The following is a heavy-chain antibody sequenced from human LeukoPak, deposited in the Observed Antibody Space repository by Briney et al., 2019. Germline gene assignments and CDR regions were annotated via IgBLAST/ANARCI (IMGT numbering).Heavy chain of an antibody. J-gene: IGHJ5*02. V-gene: IGHV3-33*06. CDR2: IWYDGSNQ. Sequence: GGSLRLSCAASGFTFSSYGMHWVRQAPGKGLEWVAVIWYDGSNQYYADSVKGRLATSRDNSKNTLYLQMNSLRAEDTAVYYCTKEESYKYDSWGQGTLVTDSS. CDR1: GFTFSSYG. CDR3: TKEESYKYDS. D-gene: IGHD3-16*01.